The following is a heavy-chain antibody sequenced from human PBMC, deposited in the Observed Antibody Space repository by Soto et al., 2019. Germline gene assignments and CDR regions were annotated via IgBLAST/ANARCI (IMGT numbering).Heavy chain of an antibody. J-gene: IGHJ5*02. CDR1: GFTFTSSA. V-gene: IGHV1-58*01. CDR2: IVVGSGNT. CDR3: AAAPYYDFWSGYSWFDP. D-gene: IGHD3-3*01. Sequence: EASVKVSCKASGFTFTSSAVQWVRQARGQRLEWIGWIVVGSGNTNYAQKFQERVTITRDMSTSTAYMELSSLRSEDTAVYYCAAAPYYDFWSGYSWFDPWGQGTLVTVSS.